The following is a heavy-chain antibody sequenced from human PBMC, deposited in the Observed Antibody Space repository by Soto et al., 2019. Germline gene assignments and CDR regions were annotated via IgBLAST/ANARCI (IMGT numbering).Heavy chain of an antibody. CDR2: IYPSDSQT. CDR3: ARHGFYGDYSSNYFDP. V-gene: IGHV5-51*01. Sequence: LKISCKGSGYSFSNWWIAWVRQMPGKGLEYMGIIYPSDSQTRYSPSFQGQVTISADKSISTAYLQWSSLKASDTAIYYCARHGFYGDYSSNYFDPWGQGTLVTVSS. D-gene: IGHD4-17*01. CDR1: GYSFSNWW. J-gene: IGHJ5*02.